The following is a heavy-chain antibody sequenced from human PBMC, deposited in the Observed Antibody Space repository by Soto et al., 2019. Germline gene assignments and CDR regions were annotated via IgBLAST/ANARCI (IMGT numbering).Heavy chain of an antibody. J-gene: IGHJ6*02. CDR3: ARSGDTVTTHQKMPNYYYYGMDV. Sequence: GASVKVSCKASGYTFTSYGISWVRQAPGQGLEWMGWIIPINGTANYAQKFQGRVTITADESTSTAYMELSSLRSEDTAVYYCARSGDTVTTHQKMPNYYYYGMDVWGQGTTVTVSS. D-gene: IGHD4-17*01. CDR2: IIPINGTA. V-gene: IGHV1-69*13. CDR1: GYTFTSYG.